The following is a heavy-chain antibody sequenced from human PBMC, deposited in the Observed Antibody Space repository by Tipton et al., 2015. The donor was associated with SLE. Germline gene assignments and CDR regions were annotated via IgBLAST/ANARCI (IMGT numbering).Heavy chain of an antibody. CDR2: ISRSSSYI. CDR3: ARDLHLGELPSAPYYFDY. D-gene: IGHD3-16*02. Sequence: GSLRLSCAASGLSFNSYSMNWVRQAPGKGLEWVSSISRSSSYIYYADSVRGRFIISRDNAKNSLYLQMNSLRVEDTAVYYCARDLHLGELPSAPYYFDYWGQGTLVTVSS. V-gene: IGHV3-21*03. J-gene: IGHJ4*02. CDR1: GLSFNSYS.